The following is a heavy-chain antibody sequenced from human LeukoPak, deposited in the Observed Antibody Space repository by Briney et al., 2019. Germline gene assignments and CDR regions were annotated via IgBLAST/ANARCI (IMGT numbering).Heavy chain of an antibody. J-gene: IGHJ5*02. CDR1: GYTFTSYA. CDR2: INAGNGNT. D-gene: IGHD4-23*01. Sequence: RASVKVSCKASGYTFTSYAMHWVRQAPGQRLEWMGWINAGNGNTKYSQKFQGRVTITRDTSASTAYMELSSLRSEDTAVYYCARDRWRDYGGNSNWFDPRGQGTLVTVSS. CDR3: ARDRWRDYGGNSNWFDP. V-gene: IGHV1-3*01.